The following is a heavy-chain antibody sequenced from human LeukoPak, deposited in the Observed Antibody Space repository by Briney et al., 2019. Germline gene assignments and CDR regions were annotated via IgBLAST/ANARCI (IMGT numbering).Heavy chain of an antibody. CDR1: GYSFTSYW. CDR3: ARLLGGIQLWFMDY. V-gene: IGHV5-51*01. Sequence: GESLQISCQGSGYSFTSYWIAWVRQMPGKGLEWMGIIYPGDSNTRYSPSFQGQVTISADKSISTAYLQWSSLKASDTAIYYCARLLGGIQLWFMDYWGQGTLVTVSS. J-gene: IGHJ4*02. CDR2: IYPGDSNT. D-gene: IGHD5-18*01.